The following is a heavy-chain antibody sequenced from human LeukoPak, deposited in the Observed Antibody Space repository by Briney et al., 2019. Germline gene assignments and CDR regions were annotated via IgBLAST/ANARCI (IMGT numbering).Heavy chain of an antibody. CDR1: GYTFTSYD. J-gene: IGHJ4*02. Sequence: ASVKVSCKASGYTFTSYDINWVRQAPGQGLEWMGWTNPNSGGTNYAQKFQGRVTMTRDTSISTAYMELSRLRSDDTAVYYCARRGQLVRQFDYWGQGTLVTVSS. D-gene: IGHD6-6*01. CDR2: TNPNSGGT. V-gene: IGHV1-2*02. CDR3: ARRGQLVRQFDY.